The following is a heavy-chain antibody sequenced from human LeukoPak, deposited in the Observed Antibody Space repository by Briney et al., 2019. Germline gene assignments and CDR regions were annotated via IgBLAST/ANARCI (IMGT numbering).Heavy chain of an antibody. J-gene: IGHJ6*02. D-gene: IGHD4/OR15-4a*01. Sequence: SETLSLTCTVSGGAIKAYYWSWIRQPPGKGLEWIGCSDYRGLTFSPSFKGRVTISIDTSRNQFSLKMTSVTPADTAVYYCARYVPPEGADDGGSYYYGLDVWGQGTTVTVSS. CDR1: GGAIKAYY. V-gene: IGHV4-59*01. CDR3: ARYVPPEGADDGGSYYYGLDV. CDR2: SDYRGLT.